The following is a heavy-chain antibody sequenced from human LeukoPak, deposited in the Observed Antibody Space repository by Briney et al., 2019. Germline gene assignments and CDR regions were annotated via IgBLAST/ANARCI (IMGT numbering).Heavy chain of an antibody. Sequence: PSETLSLTCTVSGGSISNNYWSWIRQPPGKGLEWIGRIYSSGSSNYNPSLKSRVTMSADTSKNQFSLKLSSVTAADTAVYYCARGPFASAHWFDPWGQGTLVTVYS. J-gene: IGHJ5*02. V-gene: IGHV4-4*07. CDR1: GGSISNNY. CDR2: IYSSGSS. CDR3: ARGPFASAHWFDP.